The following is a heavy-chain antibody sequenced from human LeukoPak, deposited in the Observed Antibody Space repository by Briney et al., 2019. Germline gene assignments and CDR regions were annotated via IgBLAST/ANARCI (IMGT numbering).Heavy chain of an antibody. CDR1: GCTFSTYA. D-gene: IGHD1-26*01. CDR2: ISGSGGST. CDR3: AKGIESSGTYYTGFDY. Sequence: PGGSLRLSCAASGCTFSTYAMSWVRQAPGKGLEWVSGISGSGGSTYYADSVKGRFTISRDNSTTTLYLQMSSLRAEYTAVYYCAKGIESSGTYYTGFDYWGQGTLVTVSS. V-gene: IGHV3-23*01. J-gene: IGHJ4*02.